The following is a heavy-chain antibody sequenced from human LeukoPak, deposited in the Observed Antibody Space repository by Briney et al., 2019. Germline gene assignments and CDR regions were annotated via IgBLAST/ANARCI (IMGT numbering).Heavy chain of an antibody. CDR1: GFTFDDYA. V-gene: IGHV3-9*03. CDR3: AKGEDYDSSGYSYFDY. CDR2: ISWNSGSI. Sequence: GRPLRLSCAASGFTFDDYAMHWVRQAPGKGLEWVSGISWNSGSIGYADSVKGRFTISRDNAKNSLYLQMNSLRAEDMALYYCAKGEDYDSSGYSYFDYWGQGTLVTVSS. D-gene: IGHD3-22*01. J-gene: IGHJ4*02.